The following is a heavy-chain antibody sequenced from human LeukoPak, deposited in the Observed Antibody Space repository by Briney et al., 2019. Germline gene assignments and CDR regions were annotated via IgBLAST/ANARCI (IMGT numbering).Heavy chain of an antibody. J-gene: IGHJ6*02. Sequence: TPSETLSLTCTVSGGSISSGGYYWSWIRQHPGKGLEWIGYIYYSGSTYYNPSLKSRVTISVDTSKNQFSLKLSSVTAADTAVYYCARDRITMVRARSFYGMDVWGRGTTVTVSS. CDR2: IYYSGST. D-gene: IGHD3-10*01. CDR1: GGSISSGGYY. CDR3: ARDRITMVRARSFYGMDV. V-gene: IGHV4-31*03.